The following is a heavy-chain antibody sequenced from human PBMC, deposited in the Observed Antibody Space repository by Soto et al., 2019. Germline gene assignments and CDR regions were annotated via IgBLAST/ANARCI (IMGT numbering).Heavy chain of an antibody. Sequence: QVQLVQSGAEVKKPGSSVRVSCKASGGTFSTHVFTWVRQAPGQGLEWMGGIIPVFGTTNYAQKFQGRVTITAGESTSTAYMEVSRLTSEDTAVYYCARAAREYYCDNGGIGGMDVWGQGTTVTISS. D-gene: IGHD3-22*01. V-gene: IGHV1-69*12. J-gene: IGHJ6*02. CDR1: GGTFSTHV. CDR3: ARAAREYYCDNGGIGGMDV. CDR2: IIPVFGTT.